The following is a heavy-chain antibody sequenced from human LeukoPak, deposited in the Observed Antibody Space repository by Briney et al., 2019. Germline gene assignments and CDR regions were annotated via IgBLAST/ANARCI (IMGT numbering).Heavy chain of an antibody. Sequence: GGSLRLSCSASGFTFSRYAMHWVRQAPGKGLEYVSSISSNGGSTYYADSVKGRFTISRDNSKNTLYLQMSSLRSEDTAVHYCVKGDIVVVVAASSFDYWGQGTLVTVSS. V-gene: IGHV3-64D*06. D-gene: IGHD2-15*01. J-gene: IGHJ4*02. CDR2: ISSNGGST. CDR1: GFTFSRYA. CDR3: VKGDIVVVVAASSFDY.